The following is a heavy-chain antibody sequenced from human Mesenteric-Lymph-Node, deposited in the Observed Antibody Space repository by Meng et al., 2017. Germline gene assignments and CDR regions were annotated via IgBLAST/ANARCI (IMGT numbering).Heavy chain of an antibody. CDR2: ISGSGGST. V-gene: IGHV3-23*01. Sequence: GESLKISCAASGFTFSSYAMSWVRQAPGKGLEWVSAISGSGGSTYYADSVKGRFTISRDNSKNTLYLQMNSLRAEDTAVYYCATKTGSAAFDIWGHGTMVTVSS. CDR3: ATKTGSAAFDI. CDR1: GFTFSSYA. J-gene: IGHJ3*02. D-gene: IGHD2-15*01.